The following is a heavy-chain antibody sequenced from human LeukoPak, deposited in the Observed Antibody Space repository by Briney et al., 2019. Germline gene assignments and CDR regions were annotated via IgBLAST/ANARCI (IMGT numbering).Heavy chain of an antibody. D-gene: IGHD3-10*01. CDR1: GFTLSSYG. J-gene: IGHJ6*03. CDR3: AKDRVRGVIPHYYYYYMDV. V-gene: IGHV3-30*02. Sequence: GGSLRLSCAASGFTLSSYGMHWVRQAPGKGLEWVAFIRYDGSNKYYADSVKGRFTISRDNSKNTLYLQMNSLRAEDTAVYYCAKDRVRGVIPHYYYYYMDVWGKGTTVTVSS. CDR2: IRYDGSNK.